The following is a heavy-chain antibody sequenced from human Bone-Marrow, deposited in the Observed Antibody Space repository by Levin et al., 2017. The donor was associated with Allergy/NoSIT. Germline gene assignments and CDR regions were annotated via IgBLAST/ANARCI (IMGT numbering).Heavy chain of an antibody. CDR2: ISYDGSNK. CDR3: AKGRYYDDYGYYTDAFDI. CDR1: GFTFSTYG. J-gene: IGHJ3*02. Sequence: SCAASGFTFSTYGMHWVRQAPGKGLEWVAVISYDGSNKYFADSVKGRFTISRDNSKNTLYLQMNSLRPEDTAVYYCAKGRYYDDYGYYTDAFDIWGQGTVVTVSS. V-gene: IGHV3-30*18. D-gene: IGHD3-22*01.